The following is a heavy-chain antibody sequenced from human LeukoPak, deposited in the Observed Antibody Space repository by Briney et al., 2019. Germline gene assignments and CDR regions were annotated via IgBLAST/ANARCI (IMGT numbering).Heavy chain of an antibody. J-gene: IGHJ3*02. Sequence: AAVKVSCKASRYTFTGYYMQWVRHAPGQGHGWRGWRNPNSGGTNYAQKFRGRVTMTRDTSISTAYMELSRLRSDDTAVYYCARGVAMIVVVINDAFDIWGQGTMVTVSS. CDR1: RYTFTGYY. CDR2: RNPNSGGT. V-gene: IGHV1-2*02. D-gene: IGHD3-22*01. CDR3: ARGVAMIVVVINDAFDI.